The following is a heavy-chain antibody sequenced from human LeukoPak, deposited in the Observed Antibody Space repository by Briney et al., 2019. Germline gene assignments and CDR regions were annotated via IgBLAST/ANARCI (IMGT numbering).Heavy chain of an antibody. J-gene: IGHJ6*03. CDR1: GGSLSSGSYY. Sequence: PSQTLSLTCTVSGGSLSSGSYYGSWIRQPAGRGLGWIGRIYTSGSTNYNPSLKSRVTISVDTSKNQFSLKLSSVTAADTAVYYCARETSQKGAHYMDVWGKGTTVTISS. D-gene: IGHD3-16*01. CDR3: ARETSQKGAHYMDV. V-gene: IGHV4-61*02. CDR2: IYTSGST.